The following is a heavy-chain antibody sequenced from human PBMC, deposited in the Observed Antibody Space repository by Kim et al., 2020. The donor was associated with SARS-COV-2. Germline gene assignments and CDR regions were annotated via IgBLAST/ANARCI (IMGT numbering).Heavy chain of an antibody. CDR2: IYYSGST. J-gene: IGHJ2*01. V-gene: IGHV4-39*01. Sequence: SETLSLTCTVSGGSISSSSYYWGWIRQPPGKGLEWIGSIYYSGSTHYNPSLKSRVTISVDTSKNQFSLKLSSVTAADTAVYYCARRGRDSSGYYFPSNWYFDLWGRGTLVTVSS. CDR3: ARRGRDSSGYYFPSNWYFDL. CDR1: GGSISSSSYY. D-gene: IGHD3-22*01.